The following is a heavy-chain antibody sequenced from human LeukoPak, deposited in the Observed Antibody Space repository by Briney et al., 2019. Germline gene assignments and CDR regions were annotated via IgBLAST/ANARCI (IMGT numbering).Heavy chain of an antibody. D-gene: IGHD1-26*01. Sequence: PSETLSLTCTVSGYSISSGYYWGWIRQPPGKGLEWIGSIYHSGGTYYNPSLKSRVTISVDTSKNQFSLKLSSVTAADTAVYYCAREPLEVGATYWFDPWGQGTLVTVSS. CDR1: GYSISSGYY. CDR3: AREPLEVGATYWFDP. V-gene: IGHV4-38-2*02. CDR2: IYHSGGT. J-gene: IGHJ5*02.